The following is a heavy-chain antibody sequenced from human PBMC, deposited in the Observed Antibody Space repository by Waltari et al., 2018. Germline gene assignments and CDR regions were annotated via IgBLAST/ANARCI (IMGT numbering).Heavy chain of an antibody. V-gene: IGHV1-18*01. CDR2: ISAYNGNT. Sequence: QVQLVQSGAEVKKPGASVKVSCKASGSTFTSYGISWVRQAPGQGLEWMGWISAYNGNTNYAQKLQGRGTMTTDTSTSTAYMELRSLRSDDTAVYYCATAGYSSGWYNSARAFDIWGQGTMVTVSS. D-gene: IGHD6-19*01. J-gene: IGHJ3*02. CDR3: ATAGYSSGWYNSARAFDI. CDR1: GSTFTSYG.